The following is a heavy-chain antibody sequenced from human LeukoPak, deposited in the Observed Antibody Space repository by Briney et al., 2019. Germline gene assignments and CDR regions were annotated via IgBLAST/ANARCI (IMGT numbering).Heavy chain of an antibody. CDR1: GFTFSNYA. J-gene: IGHJ4*02. D-gene: IGHD3-10*02. Sequence: HSGGSLRLSCAASGFTFSNYAMSWVRQAPGKGLEWVSALSGNGDFTYYADSVKGRFTISGDNSKNTLYLQMNTLRAEDTAIYYCAKARDYYVIAEYYFDHWGQGTLVTVSS. CDR2: LSGNGDFT. CDR3: AKARDYYVIAEYYFDH. V-gene: IGHV3-23*01.